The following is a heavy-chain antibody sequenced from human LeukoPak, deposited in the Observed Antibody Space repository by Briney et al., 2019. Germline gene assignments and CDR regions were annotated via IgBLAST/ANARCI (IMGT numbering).Heavy chain of an antibody. Sequence: PGGSLRLSSAASGFTFSSYAMYWVREAPGKGLERVAVISYDVSIKYYADSVKGRFTISRDNSKNTLYLQMNSLRAEDTAVYYCARVWFDYWGQGTLVTVSS. D-gene: IGHD3-16*01. V-gene: IGHV3-30-3*01. CDR1: GFTFSSYA. CDR2: ISYDVSIK. J-gene: IGHJ4*02. CDR3: ARVWFDY.